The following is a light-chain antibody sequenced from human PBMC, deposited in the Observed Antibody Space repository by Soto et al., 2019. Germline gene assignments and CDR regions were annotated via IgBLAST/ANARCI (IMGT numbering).Light chain of an antibody. Sequence: EVVLTQSPATLSLSPGERATLACRASQSISNFLAWYQQRPGQTPRLLIYDSSVRSAGFPSRFSGNGSGTDFPLTIINLEPEDFAVYFCQQRSSRPLTFGGGTKVEI. J-gene: IGKJ4*01. CDR2: DSS. V-gene: IGKV3-11*01. CDR3: QQRSSRPLT. CDR1: QSISNF.